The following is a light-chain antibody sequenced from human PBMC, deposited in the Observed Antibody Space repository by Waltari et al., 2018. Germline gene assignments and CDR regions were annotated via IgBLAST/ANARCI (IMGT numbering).Light chain of an antibody. J-gene: IGKJ2*01. CDR2: GSS. CDR3: QQTYSVLYT. CDR1: QSFSNY. Sequence: IPCRASQSFSNYLNWYQQKPGKPPKLLIFGSSSLQSAVPSRFSGSGSGTDFTLTISSLQPEDFATYYCQQTYSVLYTFGQGTKLQI. V-gene: IGKV1-39*01.